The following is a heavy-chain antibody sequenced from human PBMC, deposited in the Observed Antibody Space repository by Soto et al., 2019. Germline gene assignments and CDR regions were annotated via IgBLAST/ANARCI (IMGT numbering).Heavy chain of an antibody. CDR2: IYYSGST. D-gene: IGHD4-17*01. Sequence: PSETLSLTCTFSGGSISSYYWSWIRQPPGKGLEWIGYIYYSGSTNYNPSLKSRVTISVDTSKNQFSLKLSSVTAADTAVYYCARDNGDYGIDYWGQGTLVTVSS. CDR1: GGSISSYY. V-gene: IGHV4-59*01. CDR3: ARDNGDYGIDY. J-gene: IGHJ4*02.